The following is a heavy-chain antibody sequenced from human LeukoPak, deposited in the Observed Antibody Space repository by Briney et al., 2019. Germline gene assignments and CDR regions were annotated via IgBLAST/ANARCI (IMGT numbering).Heavy chain of an antibody. CDR3: ARNRWTRGSDWFDP. J-gene: IGHJ5*02. Sequence: PSGTLSLTCTVSGGSISSYYWSWTRQPPGKGLEWIGYIYYSGSTNYNPSLKSRVTISVDTSKNQFSLKLSSVTAADTAVYYCARNRWTRGSDWFDPWGQGTLVTVSS. V-gene: IGHV4-59*01. D-gene: IGHD3/OR15-3a*01. CDR2: IYYSGST. CDR1: GGSISSYY.